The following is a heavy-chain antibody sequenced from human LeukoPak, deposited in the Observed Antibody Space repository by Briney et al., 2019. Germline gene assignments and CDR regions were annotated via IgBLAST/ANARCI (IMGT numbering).Heavy chain of an antibody. CDR2: IAYTNTI. V-gene: IGHV3-48*01. CDR1: GFSFSSYS. J-gene: IGHJ4*02. Sequence: GGSLRLSCTASGFSFSSYSMNWVRQAPGKGLEWVAYIAYTNTIHYADSVRGRFAISRDNAKNSLYLQLNSLRAEDTAVYSCARDPHSLDYWGQGTRVTVSS. CDR3: ARDPHSLDY.